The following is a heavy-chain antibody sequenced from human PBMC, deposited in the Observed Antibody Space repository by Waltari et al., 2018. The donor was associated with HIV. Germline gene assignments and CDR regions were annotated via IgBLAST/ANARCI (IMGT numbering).Heavy chain of an antibody. CDR1: GFTFSNAW. D-gene: IGHD3-22*01. CDR3: TTDAYYYDSSGLDY. J-gene: IGHJ4*02. Sequence: EVQLVESGGGLVKPGGSLRLSCAASGFTFSNAWMSWVRQAPGKGLEGGGRIKSKTDGGTTDYAAPVKGRFTISREDSKNTRYLQMNSLKTEDTAVYYCTTDAYYYDSSGLDYWGQGTLVTVSS. CDR2: IKSKTDGGTT. V-gene: IGHV3-15*01.